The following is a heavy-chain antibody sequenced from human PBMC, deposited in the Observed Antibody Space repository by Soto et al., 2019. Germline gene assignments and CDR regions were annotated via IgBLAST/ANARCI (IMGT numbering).Heavy chain of an antibody. D-gene: IGHD3-22*01. CDR2: MTPNSGGT. CDR3: ARASMIVEKYDF. Sequence: DSVTVSCKASVSSFIGYYIHWVRQAPGQGLEWMGWMTPNSGGTDYAQKFQGRVTMTRDTSISTAYMELNSLSSDDTAVYYCARASMIVEKYDFWGQGTQVTVSS. V-gene: IGHV1-2*02. CDR1: VSSFIGYY. J-gene: IGHJ4*02.